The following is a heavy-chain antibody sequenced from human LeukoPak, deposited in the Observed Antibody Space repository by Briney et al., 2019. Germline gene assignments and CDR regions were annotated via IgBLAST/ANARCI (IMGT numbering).Heavy chain of an antibody. CDR3: ASLGLSLTPLDY. V-gene: IGHV3-30*02. D-gene: IGHD3-16*02. J-gene: IGHJ4*02. CDR1: GFTFSSYG. Sequence: GGSLRLSCGASGFTFSSYGMHWVRQAPGKGLEWVAFIRYDGSNKYYADSVKGRFTISRDNSKNTLYLQMNSLRAEDTAVYYCASLGLSLTPLDYWGQGTLVTVSS. CDR2: IRYDGSNK.